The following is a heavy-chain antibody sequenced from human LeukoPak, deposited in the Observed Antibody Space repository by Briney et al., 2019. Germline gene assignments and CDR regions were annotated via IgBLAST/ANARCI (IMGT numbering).Heavy chain of an antibody. J-gene: IGHJ3*02. CDR2: ISYDGKHK. Sequence: GGSMRLSCAASGFTFSSSAMHWVRQPPGKGLEWVAVISYDGKHKYFADSVKGRFTISRDNSRNTLYLQLNSLKADDTAVYYCAKDRDWGTAFDIWGQGTMVTVSS. D-gene: IGHD7-27*01. V-gene: IGHV3-30*18. CDR1: GFTFSSSA. CDR3: AKDRDWGTAFDI.